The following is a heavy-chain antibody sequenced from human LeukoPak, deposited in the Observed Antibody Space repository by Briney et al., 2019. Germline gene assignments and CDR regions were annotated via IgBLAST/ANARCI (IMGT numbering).Heavy chain of an antibody. Sequence: GGSLRLSCSASGFTFSSYWMSWVRQAPGKGLEWVANIKQDGSEKYYVDSVKGRFTISRDNAKNSLYLQMNSLRAEDTAVYYCARDYLRTTVTAPWYFDLWGRGTLVTVSS. D-gene: IGHD4-17*01. J-gene: IGHJ2*01. CDR2: IKQDGSEK. CDR1: GFTFSSYW. V-gene: IGHV3-7*01. CDR3: ARDYLRTTVTAPWYFDL.